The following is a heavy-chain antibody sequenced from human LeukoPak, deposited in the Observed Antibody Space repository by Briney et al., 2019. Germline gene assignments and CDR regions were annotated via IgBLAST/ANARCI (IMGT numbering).Heavy chain of an antibody. V-gene: IGHV1-2*02. D-gene: IGHD3-9*01. CDR2: INPNSGGT. J-gene: IGHJ4*02. CDR3: ARVYDILTEYFDY. CDR1: GYTFTGYC. Sequence: ASVKVSCKASGYTFTGYCMHWVRQAPGQGLEWMGWINPNSGGTNYAQKFQGRVTMTRDTSISTAYMELSRLRSDDTAVYYCARVYDILTEYFDYWGQGTLVTVSS.